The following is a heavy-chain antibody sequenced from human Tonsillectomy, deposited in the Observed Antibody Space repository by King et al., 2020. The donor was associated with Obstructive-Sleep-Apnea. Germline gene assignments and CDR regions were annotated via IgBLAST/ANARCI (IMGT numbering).Heavy chain of an antibody. V-gene: IGHV3-30*18. D-gene: IGHD6-13*01. Sequence: VQLVESGGGVVQPGRSLRLSCAASGFTFSSYGMHWVRQAPGKGLEGGAVISYDGSNKYYADSVKGRFTISRDNSKNTLYLQMNSLRAEDTAVYYCAKDLSSSWFFDYWGQGTLVTVSS. J-gene: IGHJ4*02. CDR1: GFTFSSYG. CDR2: ISYDGSNK. CDR3: AKDLSSSWFFDY.